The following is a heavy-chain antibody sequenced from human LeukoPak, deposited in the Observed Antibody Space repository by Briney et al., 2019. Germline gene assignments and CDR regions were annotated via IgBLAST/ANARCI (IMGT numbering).Heavy chain of an antibody. CDR2: IGGTGVRT. CDR3: AELGITMIGGV. V-gene: IGHV3-23*01. J-gene: IGHJ6*04. D-gene: IGHD3-10*02. CDR1: GFTFSSYA. Sequence: GGSLRLSCASSGFTFSSYAMSWVRQAPGKGLEWVSTIGGTGVRTYYADSVKGRFTISRDNAKNSLYLQMNSLRAEDTAVYYCAELGITMIGGVWGKGTTVTISS.